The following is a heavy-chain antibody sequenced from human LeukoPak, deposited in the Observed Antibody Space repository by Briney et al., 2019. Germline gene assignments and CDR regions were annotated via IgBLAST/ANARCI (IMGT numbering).Heavy chain of an antibody. CDR1: GFTFSSYA. CDR2: ISYDGSNK. V-gene: IGHV3-30*04. Sequence: GGSLRLSCAASGFTFSSYAMHWVRQAPGKGLEWVAVISYDGSNKYYADSVKGRFTISRDNSKNTLYLQMNSLRAEDTAVYYCASPPEYSSSWYAAIDYWGQGTLVTVSS. J-gene: IGHJ4*02. D-gene: IGHD6-13*01. CDR3: ASPPEYSSSWYAAIDY.